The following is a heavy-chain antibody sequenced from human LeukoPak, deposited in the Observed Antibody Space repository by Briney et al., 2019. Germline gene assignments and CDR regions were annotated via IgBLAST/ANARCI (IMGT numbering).Heavy chain of an antibody. Sequence: ASVKVSCKASGYIFTSCDINWVRQATGQGLEWMGWMNPNSGNTGYAQKFQGRVTITRDTSITTAYMELSSLRSEDTAVYYCARRRDGYNSDWFGPWGQGTLVTVSS. CDR2: MNPNSGNT. CDR1: GYIFTSCD. CDR3: ARRRDGYNSDWFGP. D-gene: IGHD5-24*01. J-gene: IGHJ5*02. V-gene: IGHV1-8*01.